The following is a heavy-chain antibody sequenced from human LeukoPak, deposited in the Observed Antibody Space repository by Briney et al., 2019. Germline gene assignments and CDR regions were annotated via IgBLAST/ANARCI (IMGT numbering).Heavy chain of an antibody. Sequence: GGSLRLSCAAPGFSFSTYAMNWVRQAPGKGLEWVSAISGSGGGTYYADSVKGRFTISRDNSKNTLYLQMNSLRAEDTAVYYCAKDLVGYSYDYWGQGTLVAVSS. CDR2: ISGSGGGT. J-gene: IGHJ4*02. CDR3: AKDLVGYSYDY. D-gene: IGHD1-26*01. CDR1: GFSFSTYA. V-gene: IGHV3-23*01.